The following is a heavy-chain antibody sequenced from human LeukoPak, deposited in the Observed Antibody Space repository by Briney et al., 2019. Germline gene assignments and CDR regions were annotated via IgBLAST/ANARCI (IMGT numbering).Heavy chain of an antibody. V-gene: IGHV3-30*04. CDR2: VSYDGSIA. D-gene: IGHD3-9*01. CDR1: GFTFSRYA. J-gene: IGHJ4*02. Sequence: GSLRLSCAASGFTFSRYAMHWVRQAPGKGLEWVAVVSYDGSIAYYADSVRGRFTISRDNAKNTLYLQMNSLRAEDTAVYYCAKEILTGYYLDSWGQGTLITVSS. CDR3: AKEILTGYYLDS.